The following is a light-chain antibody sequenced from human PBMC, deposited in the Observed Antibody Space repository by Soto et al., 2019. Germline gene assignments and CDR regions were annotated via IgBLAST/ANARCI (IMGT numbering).Light chain of an antibody. CDR2: EGT. J-gene: IGLJ1*01. CDR3: CSYTTTYTYV. CDR1: SSDVGSYNR. Sequence: QSALTQPASVSGSPGQSITISCTGTSSDVGSYNRVSWYQQHPGKAPKLMIYEGTKRPSGVSTRFSGSKSGNTASLTISGLLAEEEGDYYCCSYTTTYTYVFGTGTKLTVL. V-gene: IGLV2-23*01.